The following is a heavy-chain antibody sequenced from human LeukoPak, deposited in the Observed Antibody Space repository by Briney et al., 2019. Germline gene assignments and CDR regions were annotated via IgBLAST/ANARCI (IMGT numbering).Heavy chain of an antibody. CDR2: INPNSGGT. CDR1: GYTFAAYY. CDR3: ASGGVAATELLDY. D-gene: IGHD6-13*01. V-gene: IGHV1-2*02. Sequence: ASVKVSCKASGYTFAAYYMHWVRQAPGQGLEWMGWINPNSGGTNYAQKFQGRVTMTRDTSTSTAYMELSRLRPDDTAVYYCASGGVAATELLDYWGQGTLVTVSS. J-gene: IGHJ4*02.